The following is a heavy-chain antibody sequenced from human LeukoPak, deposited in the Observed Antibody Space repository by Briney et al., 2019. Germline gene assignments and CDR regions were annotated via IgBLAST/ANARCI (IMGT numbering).Heavy chain of an antibody. CDR3: ARTERNIVVVVAARAPNYYGMDV. Sequence: ASVKVSYKASGYTFTGYYMHWVRQAPGQGPEWMGWINPNSGGTNYAQKFQGRVTMTRDTSISTAYMELSRLRSDDTAVYYCARTERNIVVVVAARAPNYYGMDVWGQGTTVTVSS. V-gene: IGHV1-2*02. D-gene: IGHD2-15*01. CDR2: INPNSGGT. CDR1: GYTFTGYY. J-gene: IGHJ6*02.